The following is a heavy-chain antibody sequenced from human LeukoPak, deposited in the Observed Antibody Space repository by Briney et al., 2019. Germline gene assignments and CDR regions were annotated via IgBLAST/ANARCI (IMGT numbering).Heavy chain of an antibody. D-gene: IGHD2-8*01. CDR2: IRQDGGQM. CDR1: GFSFSNYW. V-gene: IGHV3-7*01. CDR3: ARDRAMDDY. Sequence: GGSLRLSCAASGFSFSNYWMNWVRQAPGKGLEWVANIRQDGGQMNYADSVKGRFTISRDNARNSSYLHMNSLGAEDTAVYYCARDRAMDDYWGQGTLVTVSS. J-gene: IGHJ4*02.